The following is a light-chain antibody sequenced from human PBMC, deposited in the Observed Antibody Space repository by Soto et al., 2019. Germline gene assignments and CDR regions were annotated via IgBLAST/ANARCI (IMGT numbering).Light chain of an antibody. CDR1: ELGDKY. CDR3: QAWDRSTVV. Sequence: SYELSQPPSVSVSPGQTASITCSGAELGDKYACWYQQKPGQSPVLVIYQDNKRPSGTPARFSGSNSGNTATLTISGTQAMDEADYYCQAWDRSTVVFGGGTQLTVL. V-gene: IGLV3-1*01. CDR2: QDN. J-gene: IGLJ3*02.